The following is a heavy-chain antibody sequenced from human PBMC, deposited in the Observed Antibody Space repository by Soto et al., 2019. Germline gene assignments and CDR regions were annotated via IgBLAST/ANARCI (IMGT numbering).Heavy chain of an antibody. V-gene: IGHV4-4*02. Sequence: TSETLSLNCAVAGGCISRSIAWSWVRQPPGKGLEWIGEIYHSGSTNYNPSLKSRVTISVDKSKNQFSLKLSSVTAADTAVYYCAIRTPVTTLLGYWGQGTLVTVSS. D-gene: IGHD4-17*01. J-gene: IGHJ4*02. CDR2: IYHSGST. CDR1: GGCISRSIA. CDR3: AIRTPVTTLLGY.